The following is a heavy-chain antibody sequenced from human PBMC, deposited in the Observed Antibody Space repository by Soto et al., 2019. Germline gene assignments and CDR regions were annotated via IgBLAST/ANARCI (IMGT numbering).Heavy chain of an antibody. Sequence: EVQLVESGGGLVQPGGSLRLSCAASGFTFSSYSMNWVRQAPGKGLEWVSYISSSSSTIYYADSVKGRFTISRDNAKNSLYRQMTRWRAEDTAVYYCARDSMTGLNWFDPLGQGTLVTVSS. V-gene: IGHV3-48*01. D-gene: IGHD3-9*01. CDR1: GFTFSSYS. CDR3: ARDSMTGLNWFDP. CDR2: ISSSSSTI. J-gene: IGHJ5*02.